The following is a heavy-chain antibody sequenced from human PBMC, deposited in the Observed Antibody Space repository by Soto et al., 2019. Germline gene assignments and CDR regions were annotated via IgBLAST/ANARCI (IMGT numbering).Heavy chain of an antibody. D-gene: IGHD1-20*01. J-gene: IGHJ3*02. CDR3: ARGQIYITGTTRAFDI. CDR2: IIPIFGTA. V-gene: IGHV1-69*06. Sequence: AASVKVSCKASGGTFSSYAISWVRQAPGQGLEWMGGIIPIFGTANYAQKFQGRVTITADKSTSTAYMELSSLRSEDTAVYYCARGQIYITGTTRAFDIWGQGTMVTVSS. CDR1: GGTFSSYA.